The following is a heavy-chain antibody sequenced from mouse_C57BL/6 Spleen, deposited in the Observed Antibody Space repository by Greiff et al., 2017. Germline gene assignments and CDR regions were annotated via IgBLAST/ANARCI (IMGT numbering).Heavy chain of an antibody. J-gene: IGHJ4*01. CDR3: ARDAPYDGYYGAMDY. D-gene: IGHD2-3*01. CDR2: INYDGSST. Sequence: EVKVVESEGGLVQPGSSMKLSCTASGFTFSDYYMAWVRQVPEKGLEWVANINYDGSSTYYLDSLKSRFIISRDNAKNILYLQMSSLKSEDTATYYCARDAPYDGYYGAMDYWGQGTSVTVSS. V-gene: IGHV5-16*01. CDR1: GFTFSDYY.